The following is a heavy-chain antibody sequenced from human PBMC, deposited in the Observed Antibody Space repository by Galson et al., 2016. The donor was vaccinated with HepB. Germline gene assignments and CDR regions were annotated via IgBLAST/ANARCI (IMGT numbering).Heavy chain of an antibody. J-gene: IGHJ3*01. V-gene: IGHV3-7*01. Sequence: SLRLSCAASGFFFSTFWMNWVRQAPGKGLEWVANIKQDGSEKYYVDSVQGRFTISRDNAKNSLYLQMTDLRAEDTAVYYCARGFDLWGHGTMVTVSS. CDR1: GFFFSTFW. CDR3: ARGFDL. CDR2: IKQDGSEK.